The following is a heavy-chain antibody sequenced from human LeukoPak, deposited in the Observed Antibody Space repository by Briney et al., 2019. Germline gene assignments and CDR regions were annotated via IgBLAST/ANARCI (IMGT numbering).Heavy chain of an antibody. D-gene: IGHD6-13*01. J-gene: IGHJ3*02. CDR3: ARDRAAAGLGNAFDI. V-gene: IGHV3-33*01. CDR1: GFTFSSYG. CDR2: IWYDGSNK. Sequence: RRSLRLSCAASGFTFSSYGMHWVRQAPGKGLEWVAVIWYDGSNKYYADSVKGRFTISRDNSKNTLYLQMNSLRAEDTAVYYCARDRAAAGLGNAFDIWGQGTMVTVSS.